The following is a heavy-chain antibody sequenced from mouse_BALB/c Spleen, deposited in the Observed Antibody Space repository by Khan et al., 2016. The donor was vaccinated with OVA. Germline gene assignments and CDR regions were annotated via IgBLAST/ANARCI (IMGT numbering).Heavy chain of an antibody. J-gene: IGHJ1*01. Sequence: EVKLLESGPGLVKPSQSLSLTCTVTGYPITNDYAWNWIRQFPGKKLEWMGYINFSGSTSYNPSLKSRISITRDTSKNQFFLRLNSVTIEDTATYYCASNYYWYFDVWGAGTTVTVSS. V-gene: IGHV3-2*02. CDR2: INFSGST. D-gene: IGHD1-3*01. CDR1: GYPITNDYA. CDR3: ASNYYWYFDV.